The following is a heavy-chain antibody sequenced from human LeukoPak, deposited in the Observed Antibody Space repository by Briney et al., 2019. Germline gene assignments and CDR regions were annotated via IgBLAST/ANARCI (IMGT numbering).Heavy chain of an antibody. CDR3: ARDPHCSSTSRYTAAFDI. V-gene: IGHV4-59*01. D-gene: IGHD2-2*02. Sequence: SETLSLTCTVSGGSISSYYWSWIRQPPGKGLEWIGYIYYSGSTNYNPSLKSRVTISVDTSKNRFSLKLSSVTAADTAVYYCARDPHCSSTSRYTAAFDIWGQGTMVTVSS. CDR1: GGSISSYY. CDR2: IYYSGST. J-gene: IGHJ3*02.